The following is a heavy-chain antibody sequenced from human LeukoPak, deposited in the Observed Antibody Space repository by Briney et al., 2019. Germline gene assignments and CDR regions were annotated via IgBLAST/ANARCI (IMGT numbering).Heavy chain of an antibody. J-gene: IGHJ4*02. D-gene: IGHD2-15*01. V-gene: IGHV4-61*02. CDR2: IYTNGGT. CDR1: GGSISSGSDY. Sequence: SETLSLTCTVSGGSISSGSDYWPWIRQPAGKGLEWIGRIYTNGGTDYNPSLKSRVTISLDTSKNQFSLKLSSVTATDTAVYYCARELLGYCNGAYCPFDNWGEGTLVTVSP. CDR3: ARELLGYCNGAYCPFDN.